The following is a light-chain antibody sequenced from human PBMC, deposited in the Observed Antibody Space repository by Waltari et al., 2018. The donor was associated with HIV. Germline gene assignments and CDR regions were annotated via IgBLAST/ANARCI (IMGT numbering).Light chain of an antibody. V-gene: IGKV3-15*01. J-gene: IGKJ1*01. CDR3: QHYKNGPWT. CDR1: QRVSSN. Sequence: EKVMTQPPATLSASPGERATLSCRASQRVSSNLACYQQKPGQAPRLLIYGAFTRATGIPARFSGGGSGTEFTLTISSRQSEDFAVFYCQHYKNGPWTFGQGTKVATK. CDR2: GAF.